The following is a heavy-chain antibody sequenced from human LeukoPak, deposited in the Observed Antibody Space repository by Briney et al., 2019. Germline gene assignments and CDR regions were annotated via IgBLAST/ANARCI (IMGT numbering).Heavy chain of an antibody. J-gene: IGHJ5*02. V-gene: IGHV1-2*02. Sequence: ASVKVSCKASGYTFTGYYMHWVRQAPGQGLEWMGWINPNSGGTNYAQKFQGRVTMTRDTSISTAYMELSRLRSDDTAVYYCARRSSLITIFGVAPNWFDPWGQGTLVTVSS. CDR2: INPNSGGT. D-gene: IGHD3-3*01. CDR3: ARRSSLITIFGVAPNWFDP. CDR1: GYTFTGYY.